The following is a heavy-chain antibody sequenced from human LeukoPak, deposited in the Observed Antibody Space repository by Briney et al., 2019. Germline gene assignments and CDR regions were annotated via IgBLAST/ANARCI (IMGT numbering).Heavy chain of an antibody. Sequence: GGSLRLSCAASGFTFSSYAMSWVRQAPGKGLEWVSVISGSGGSAYHADSVKGRFTISRDNSKNTLYLQMNSLRAEDTAVYYCAKGEFWSAYYNWGQGTLVTVSS. CDR2: ISGSGGSA. CDR1: GFTFSSYA. J-gene: IGHJ4*02. V-gene: IGHV3-23*01. CDR3: AKGEFWSAYYN. D-gene: IGHD3-3*01.